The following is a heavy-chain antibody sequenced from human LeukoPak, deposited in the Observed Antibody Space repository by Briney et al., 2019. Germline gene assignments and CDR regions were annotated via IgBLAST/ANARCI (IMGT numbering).Heavy chain of an antibody. CDR3: ARGLKSGGGSCYSGY. Sequence: SETLSLTCAVYGGSFSGYYWSWIRQPPGKGLEWIGEINHSGSTNYNPSLKSRVTISVDTPKNQFSLKLSSVTAADTAVYYCARGLKSGGGSCYSGYWGQGTLVTVSS. D-gene: IGHD2-15*01. V-gene: IGHV4-34*01. CDR1: GGSFSGYY. J-gene: IGHJ4*02. CDR2: INHSGST.